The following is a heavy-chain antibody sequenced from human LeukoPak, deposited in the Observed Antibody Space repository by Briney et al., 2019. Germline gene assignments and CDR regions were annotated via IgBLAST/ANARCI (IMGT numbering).Heavy chain of an antibody. J-gene: IGHJ4*02. V-gene: IGHV1-2*02. CDR1: GYTFSDYY. Sequence: ASVKVSCKASGYTFSDYYIYWVRQAPGQGLEWMGWINPNSGGTFYVQKFRDRVTLTRDTSISTAYMELSRLRSDDTAVSYCARDPRFSRDSGGREGFDSWGQGTLVTVSS. D-gene: IGHD2-15*01. CDR3: ARDPRFSRDSGGREGFDS. CDR2: INPNSGGT.